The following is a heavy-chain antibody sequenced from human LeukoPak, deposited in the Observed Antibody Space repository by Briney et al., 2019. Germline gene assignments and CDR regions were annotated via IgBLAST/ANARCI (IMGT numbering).Heavy chain of an antibody. CDR1: GYIFTCHG. CDR3: ARDQDYYDSSGYDY. D-gene: IGHD3-22*01. V-gene: IGHV1-18*01. Sequence: AAVKVTCKSSGYIFTCHGISWVRQPPGQGLEWMGWISASNGNTNYAQKLQGRVTMTTDTSTSTAYMELRSLRSDDTAVYYCARDQDYYDSSGYDYWGQGTLVTVSS. J-gene: IGHJ4*02. CDR2: ISASNGNT.